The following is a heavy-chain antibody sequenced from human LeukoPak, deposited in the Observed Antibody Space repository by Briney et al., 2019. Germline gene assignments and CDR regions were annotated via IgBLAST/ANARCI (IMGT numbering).Heavy chain of an antibody. CDR2: FDPEDGET. CDR1: GYTLTELS. Sequence: ASVKVSCKVSGYTLTELSMHWVRQAPGKGLEWMGGFDPEDGETIYAQKFRGRVTMTEDTSTDTAYMELSSLRSEDTAVYYCTITMVRGVITDPDYWGQGTLVTVSS. J-gene: IGHJ4*02. D-gene: IGHD3-10*01. CDR3: TITMVRGVITDPDY. V-gene: IGHV1-24*01.